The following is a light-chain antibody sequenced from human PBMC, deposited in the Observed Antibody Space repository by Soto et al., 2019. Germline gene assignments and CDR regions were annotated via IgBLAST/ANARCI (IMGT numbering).Light chain of an antibody. Sequence: DIQLTQSPSFLSASVGDRVTITCRASQGISSYLVWYQQKPGKAPKLLIYAASTLQSGVPSRFSGSGSGTEFTLTIITLQPEDFATYFCQQVNSYSFGPGTKVDI. CDR2: AAS. CDR1: QGISSY. J-gene: IGKJ3*01. V-gene: IGKV1-9*01. CDR3: QQVNSYS.